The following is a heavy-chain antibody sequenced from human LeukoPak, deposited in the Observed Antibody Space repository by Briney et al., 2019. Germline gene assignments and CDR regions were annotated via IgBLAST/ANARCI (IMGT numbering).Heavy chain of an antibody. CDR1: GFTVSSNY. J-gene: IGHJ3*02. V-gene: IGHV3-66*01. CDR3: ARDSSSWDAFDI. D-gene: IGHD6-13*01. CDR2: IYSGGST. Sequence: PGGSLRLSCAASGFTVSSNYMSWVRHAPGKGLEWVSVIYSGGSTYYADSVKGRFTISRDNSENTLYLQMNSLRAEDTAAYYCARDSSSWDAFDIWGQGTMVTVSS.